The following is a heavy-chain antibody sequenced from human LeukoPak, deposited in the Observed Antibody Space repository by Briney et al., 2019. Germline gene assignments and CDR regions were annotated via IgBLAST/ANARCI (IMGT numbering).Heavy chain of an antibody. CDR3: ARVRVTMVRGVISRAFDI. V-gene: IGHV4-39*07. J-gene: IGHJ3*02. CDR2: IYYSGST. D-gene: IGHD3-10*01. Sequence: KPSETLSLTCTVSGGSIRSTSYYWGWIRQPPGKGLEWIGSIYYSGSTYYNPSLKSRVTISVDTSKNQFSLKLSSVTAADTAVYYCARVRVTMVRGVISRAFDIWGQGTMVTVSS. CDR1: GGSIRSTSYY.